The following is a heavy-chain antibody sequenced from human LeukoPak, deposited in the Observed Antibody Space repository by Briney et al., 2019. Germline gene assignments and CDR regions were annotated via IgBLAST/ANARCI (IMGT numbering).Heavy chain of an antibody. CDR3: ARELGRRELPPYYFDY. V-gene: IGHV4-59*01. J-gene: IGHJ4*02. CDR2: IYYSGST. CDR1: GGSISSYY. Sequence: KSSETLSLTCTVSGGSISSYYWSWIRQPPGKGLEWIGYIYYSGSTNYNPSLKSRVTISVDTSKNQFSLKLSSVTAADTAVYYCARELGRRELPPYYFDYWGQGTLVTVSS. D-gene: IGHD1-26*01.